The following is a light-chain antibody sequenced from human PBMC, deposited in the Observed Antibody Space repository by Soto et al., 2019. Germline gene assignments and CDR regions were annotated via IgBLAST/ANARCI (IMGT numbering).Light chain of an antibody. V-gene: IGKV3-15*01. CDR3: QQYNNWPGYT. CDR1: QSIGSN. Sequence: EIMMTQSPATLSVRPGERATLSCRASQSIGSNLAWYQQKPGQAPRLLIHDVSTRATGIPVRFSGSGSGTDFTLTITSLQSEDFAVYYCQQYNNWPGYTFGQGTKVDIK. J-gene: IGKJ2*01. CDR2: DVS.